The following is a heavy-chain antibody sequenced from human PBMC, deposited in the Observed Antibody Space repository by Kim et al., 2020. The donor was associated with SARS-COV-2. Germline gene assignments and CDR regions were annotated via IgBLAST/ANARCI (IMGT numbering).Heavy chain of an antibody. V-gene: IGHV3-9*01. D-gene: IGHD3-10*01. J-gene: IGHJ6*02. CDR1: GFTFDDYA. CDR2: ISWNSGSI. Sequence: GGSLRLSCAASGFTFDDYAMHWVRQAPGKGLEWVSGISWNSGSIGYADSVKGRFTISRDNAKNSLYLQMNSLRAEDTALYYCAKGSGHHYYYGMDVWGQGTTVTVSS. CDR3: AKGSGHHYYYGMDV.